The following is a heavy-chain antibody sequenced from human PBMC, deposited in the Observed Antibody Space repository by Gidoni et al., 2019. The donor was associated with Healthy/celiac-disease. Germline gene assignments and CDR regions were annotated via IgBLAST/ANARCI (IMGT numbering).Heavy chain of an antibody. CDR2: LNHSGST. CDR1: GGSFSGYC. CDR3: ARRSGSGRGYYMDV. J-gene: IGHJ6*03. V-gene: IGHV4-34*01. D-gene: IGHD3-10*01. Sequence: QVQLQQGGAGLLKPSETLSLTCAVEGGSFSGYCWCWIRQPPGKGLEWIGELNHSGSTNYHPSLKRRVTISVDTSKHHFSLQLSSVTAADTAVYYCARRSGSGRGYYMDVWGKGTTVTVSS.